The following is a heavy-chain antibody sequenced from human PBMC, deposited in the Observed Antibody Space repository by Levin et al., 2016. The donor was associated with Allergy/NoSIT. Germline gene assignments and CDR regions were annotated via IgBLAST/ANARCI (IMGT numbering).Heavy chain of an antibody. Sequence: ASVKVSCKASGYTFTSYGISWVRQAPGQGLEWMGWISAYNGNTNYAQKLQGRVTMTTDTSTSTAYMELRSLRSDDTAVYYCARDETAAGLNWFDPWGQGTLVTVSS. J-gene: IGHJ5*02. CDR1: GYTFTSYG. CDR3: ARDETAAGLNWFDP. D-gene: IGHD6-13*01. V-gene: IGHV1-18*01. CDR2: ISAYNGNT.